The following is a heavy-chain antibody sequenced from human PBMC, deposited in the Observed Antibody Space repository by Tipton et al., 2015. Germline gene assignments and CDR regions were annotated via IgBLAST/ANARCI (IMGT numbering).Heavy chain of an antibody. D-gene: IGHD1-26*01. CDR2: TDWNGGVL. CDR1: GFVFDDFA. Sequence: SLRLSCAASGFVFDDFAMHWVRQTPGKGLEWVSGTDWNGGVLGYTDSVKGRFTISRDNSKNSLYLQMNSRRLEDTAIYFCTKDLLGTAPTAFDCWGQGTLVTVSS. J-gene: IGHJ4*02. CDR3: TKDLLGTAPTAFDC. V-gene: IGHV3-9*01.